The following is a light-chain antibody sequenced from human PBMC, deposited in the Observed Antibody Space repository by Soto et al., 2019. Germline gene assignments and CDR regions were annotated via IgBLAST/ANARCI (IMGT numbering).Light chain of an antibody. V-gene: IGKV1-33*01. CDR3: QHRDNWSYI. CDR2: GAS. Sequence: DIQMTQSPSSLSASVGDRVTITCQASHDITNYLNWYQQKPGKGPRLLIYGASNLETGVPSRFSGSRFGTDYTLTFSSLEAEDFAIYYCQHRDNWSYIFGQGTKLEIK. CDR1: HDITNY. J-gene: IGKJ2*01.